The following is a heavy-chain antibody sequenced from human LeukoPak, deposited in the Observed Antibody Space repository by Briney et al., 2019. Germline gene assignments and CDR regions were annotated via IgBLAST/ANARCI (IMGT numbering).Heavy chain of an antibody. D-gene: IGHD2-15*01. J-gene: IGHJ3*02. Sequence: SETLSLTCAVYGGSFSGYYWSWIRQPPGKGLEWIGEINHSGSTNYNPSLKSRVTISVDTSKNQFSLKPSSVTAADTAVYYCAMTLGYCSGGSCYEDAFDIWGQGTMVTVSS. CDR2: INHSGST. CDR3: AMTLGYCSGGSCYEDAFDI. CDR1: GGSFSGYY. V-gene: IGHV4-34*01.